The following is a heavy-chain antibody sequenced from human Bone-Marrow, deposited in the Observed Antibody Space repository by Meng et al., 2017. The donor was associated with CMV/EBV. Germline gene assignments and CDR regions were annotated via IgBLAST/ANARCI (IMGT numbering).Heavy chain of an antibody. Sequence: ASVKVSCKASGYTFTVFGITWVRQAPGHGLEWMGWIRPHDDKTAYAENFRGRVTMTVATSTDTAYLHLRGLTSDDAAAYFCARGGREGSFDAWGQGTPVTVSS. CDR1: GYTFTVFG. J-gene: IGHJ5*02. CDR3: ARGGREGSFDA. V-gene: IGHV1-18*01. D-gene: IGHD3-10*01. CDR2: IRPHDDKT.